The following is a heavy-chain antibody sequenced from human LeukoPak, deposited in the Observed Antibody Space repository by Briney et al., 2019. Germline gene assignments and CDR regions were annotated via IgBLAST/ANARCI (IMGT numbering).Heavy chain of an antibody. D-gene: IGHD2-21*02. Sequence: KPGGSLRLSCTASGFSFSNAWVSWVRQAPGKGLEWVGRITGKADGGARDYAAPVKGRFTISRDDSKNTLYLQMNSLKTEDTAVYYCARAGLVVVTAKKSDAFDLWGQGTMVTVSS. CDR2: ITGKADGGAR. J-gene: IGHJ3*01. CDR1: GFSFSNAW. CDR3: ARAGLVVVTAKKSDAFDL. V-gene: IGHV3-15*01.